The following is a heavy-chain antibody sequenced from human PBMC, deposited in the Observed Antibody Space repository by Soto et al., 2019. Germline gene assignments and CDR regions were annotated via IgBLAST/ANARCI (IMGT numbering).Heavy chain of an antibody. CDR2: LSAYNGDT. CDR1: GYTFITYG. Sequence: QVQLVQSGAEVKKPGASVRVSCKTSGYTFITYGITWVRQAPGQGLEWMGGLSAYNGDTSSSEKLQDRFTMTTDTSTNTVYMDMRSLTSDDTAVYYCARWSAIVGGAEALDVWGQGTMVIVSS. D-gene: IGHD1-26*01. V-gene: IGHV1-18*01. J-gene: IGHJ3*01. CDR3: ARWSAIVGGAEALDV.